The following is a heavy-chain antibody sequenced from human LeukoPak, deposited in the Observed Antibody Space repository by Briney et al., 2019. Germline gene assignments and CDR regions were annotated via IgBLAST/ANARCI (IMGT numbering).Heavy chain of an antibody. J-gene: IGHJ5*02. Sequence: SETLSLTCTVSGGPISSYYWSWIRQPPGKGLEWIGYIYYSGSTNYNPSLKSRVTISVDTSKNQFSLKLSSVTAADTAVYYCASLSSGSYNWFDPWGQGTLVTVSS. CDR3: ASLSSGSYNWFDP. CDR2: IYYSGST. CDR1: GGPISSYY. V-gene: IGHV4-59*01. D-gene: IGHD1-26*01.